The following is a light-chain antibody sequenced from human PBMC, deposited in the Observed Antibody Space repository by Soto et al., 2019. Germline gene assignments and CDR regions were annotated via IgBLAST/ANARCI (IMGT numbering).Light chain of an antibody. CDR3: QQYGTSPYT. CDR2: GAS. CDR1: QSVSSSY. Sequence: DIVLTQSPGTLSLSPGERATLSCRASQSVSSSYLVWYQQKPGQAPRLLIYGASSRATGIPDRFSGSGSGTDFTLTISRLEPEDFAVYYCQQYGTSPYTVGQGTKLEIK. J-gene: IGKJ2*01. V-gene: IGKV3-20*01.